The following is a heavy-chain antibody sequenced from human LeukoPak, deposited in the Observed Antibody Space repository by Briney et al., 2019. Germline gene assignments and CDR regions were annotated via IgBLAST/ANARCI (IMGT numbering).Heavy chain of an antibody. CDR1: GYTFTSYG. J-gene: IGHJ4*02. Sequence: GESLKVSCKASGYTFTSYGISWVRQAPGQGLEWMGWISAYNGNTNYAQKLQGRVTMTTDTSTSTAYMELRSLRSDDTAVYYCARDGSGWGLDRLTFDYWGQGTLVTVSS. CDR2: ISAYNGNT. V-gene: IGHV1-18*01. D-gene: IGHD6-19*01. CDR3: ARDGSGWGLDRLTFDY.